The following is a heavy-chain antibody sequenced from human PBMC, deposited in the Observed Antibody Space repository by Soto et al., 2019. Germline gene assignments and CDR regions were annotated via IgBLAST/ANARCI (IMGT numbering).Heavy chain of an antibody. CDR1: GGTFSSYA. V-gene: IGHV1-69*01. D-gene: IGHD2-15*01. CDR3: ARSQGGSSSLDIYYYYYYGMDA. J-gene: IGHJ6*02. Sequence: QVQLVQSGAEVKKPGSSVKVSCKAPGGTFSSYAISWGRQAPGQGLAWMGGIIPIFGTAKYAQKFQGRVTITADESPSTGYMELSSLRSEDTAVYYCARSQGGSSSLDIYYYYYYGMDAWGQGTTVTVSS. CDR2: IIPIFGTA.